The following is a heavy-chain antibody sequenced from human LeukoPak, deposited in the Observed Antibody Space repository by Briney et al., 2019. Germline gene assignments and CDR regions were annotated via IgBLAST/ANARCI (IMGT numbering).Heavy chain of an antibody. CDR3: ARTVEMATITVGY. Sequence: GGSLRLSCAASGFTFSSYSMNWVRQAPGKGLEWVSSISSSSSYIYYADSVKGRFTISRDNAKNSLYLQMNSLRAEGTAVYYCARTVEMATITVGYWGQGTLVTVSS. J-gene: IGHJ4*02. CDR1: GFTFSSYS. D-gene: IGHD5-24*01. CDR2: ISSSSSYI. V-gene: IGHV3-21*01.